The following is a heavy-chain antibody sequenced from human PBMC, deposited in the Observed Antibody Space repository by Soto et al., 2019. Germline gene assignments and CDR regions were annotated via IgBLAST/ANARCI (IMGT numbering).Heavy chain of an antibody. J-gene: IGHJ4*02. Sequence: ASVKVSCKASGYTFTGYYMHWVRQAPGQGLEWMGWINPNSGGTNYAQKFQGRVTMTRDTSISTAYMELSRLRSDDTAVYYCARARGRSGWYFFAVWGQGTLVTVSS. V-gene: IGHV1-2*02. CDR2: INPNSGGT. CDR1: GYTFTGYY. CDR3: ARARGRSGWYFFAV. D-gene: IGHD6-19*01.